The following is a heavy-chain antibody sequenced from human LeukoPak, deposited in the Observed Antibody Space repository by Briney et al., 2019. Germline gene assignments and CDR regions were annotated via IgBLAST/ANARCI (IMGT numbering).Heavy chain of an antibody. V-gene: IGHV4-61*02. CDR3: ARVSIAARTYYFDY. CDR1: GGSISSGSYY. CDR2: IYTSGST. Sequence: SQTLSLTCTVSGGSISSGSYYWSWIRQPAGKGLEWIGRIYTSGSTNYNPSLKSRVTISVDTSKNQFSLELSSVTAADTAVYYCARVSIAARTYYFDYWGQGTLVTVSS. J-gene: IGHJ4*02. D-gene: IGHD6-13*01.